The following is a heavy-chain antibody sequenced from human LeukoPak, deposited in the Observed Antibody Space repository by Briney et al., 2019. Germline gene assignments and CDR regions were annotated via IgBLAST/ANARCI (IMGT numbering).Heavy chain of an antibody. CDR2: IYTGDSSP. J-gene: IGHJ3*01. Sequence: GESLKISFKVSGSSFTSYCIGGGRQMPGEGLELMGIIYTGDSSPTYSPSFQGHVTSAVDKSINAAYLQWSSLQASDTAMYDCGMSGDRVPLQDDVFDVWGQGTMVTVST. V-gene: IGHV5-51*01. CDR3: GMSGDRVPLQDDVFDV. D-gene: IGHD1-26*01. CDR1: GSSFTSYC.